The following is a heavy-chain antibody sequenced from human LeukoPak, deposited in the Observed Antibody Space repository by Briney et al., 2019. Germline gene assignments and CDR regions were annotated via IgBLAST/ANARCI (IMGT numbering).Heavy chain of an antibody. V-gene: IGHV3-23*01. CDR1: GFTFSSYA. J-gene: IGHJ4*02. Sequence: GGSLRLSCAASGFTFSSYAMSWVRQAPGKGLEWVSAISGGGGSKYYADSVKGRFTISRDNSKNTLYLQMNSLRAEDTAVYYCAKVPRRQTITVVRGDVYWGQGALVTVSS. CDR2: ISGGGGSK. D-gene: IGHD3-10*01. CDR3: AKVPRRQTITVVRGDVY.